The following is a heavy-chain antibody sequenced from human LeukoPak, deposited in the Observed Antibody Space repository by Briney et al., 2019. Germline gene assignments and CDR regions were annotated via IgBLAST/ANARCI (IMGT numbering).Heavy chain of an antibody. CDR3: AGRAKISHDY. J-gene: IGHJ4*02. CDR2: ISSSGDTI. Sequence: PGGSLRLSCAASGFSFSTYEMNWVRRAPGKGLEWVSYISSSGDTIYYATSVKGRFTISRDDAKNPLYLQMNSLRAEDTALYYCAGRAKISHDYWGQGTLVTVSS. D-gene: IGHD5-24*01. V-gene: IGHV3-48*03. CDR1: GFSFSTYE.